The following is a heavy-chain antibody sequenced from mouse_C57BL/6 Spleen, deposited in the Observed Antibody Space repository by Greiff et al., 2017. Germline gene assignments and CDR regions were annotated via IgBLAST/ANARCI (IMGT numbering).Heavy chain of an antibody. CDR2: IYPGDGDT. J-gene: IGHJ4*01. D-gene: IGHD1-1*01. V-gene: IGHV1-80*01. CDR1: GYAFSSYW. Sequence: QVQLQQSGAELVKPGASVKISCKASGYAFSSYWMNWVKQRPGKGLEWIGQIYPGDGDTNYNGKFKGKATLTADKSSSTAYMQLSSLTSEDSAVYFCASSSHYYAMDDWGQGTSVTVSS. CDR3: ASSSHYYAMDD.